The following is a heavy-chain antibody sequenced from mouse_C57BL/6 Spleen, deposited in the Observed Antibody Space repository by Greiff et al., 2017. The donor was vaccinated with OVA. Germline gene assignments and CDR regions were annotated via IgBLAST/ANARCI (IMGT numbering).Heavy chain of an antibody. CDR2: IHPNSGST. CDR1: GYTFTSYW. J-gene: IGHJ2*01. CDR3: ARKDYDYGVDY. D-gene: IGHD2-4*01. Sequence: QVQLQQPGAELVKPGASVKLSCEASGYTFTSYWMHWVKQRPGQGLEWIGMIHPNSGSTNYNEKFKSKATLTVDKSSSTAYMQLSSLTSEDSAVYYCARKDYDYGVDYWGQGTTLTVSS. V-gene: IGHV1-64*01.